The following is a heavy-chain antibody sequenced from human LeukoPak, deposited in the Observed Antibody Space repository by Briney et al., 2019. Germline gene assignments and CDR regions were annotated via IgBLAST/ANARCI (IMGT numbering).Heavy chain of an antibody. V-gene: IGHV1-69*06. CDR3: ARETYSNILTGTDY. CDR2: IIPIFGTA. D-gene: IGHD3-9*01. CDR1: GGTFSSYA. Sequence: SVKVSCKASGGTFSSYAISWVRQAPGQGLEWMGGIIPIFGTANYAQKFQGRVTITADKSTSTAYMELRSLTSDDTAVYYCARETYSNILTGTDYWGPGTLVTVSS. J-gene: IGHJ4*02.